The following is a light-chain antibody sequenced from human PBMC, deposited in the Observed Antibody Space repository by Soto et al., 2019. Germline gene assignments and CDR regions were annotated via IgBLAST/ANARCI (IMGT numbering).Light chain of an antibody. CDR2: DAS. V-gene: IGKV3-11*01. CDR1: QSVSSY. Sequence: EIVLTQSPATLSLSPGERATLSCRASQSVSSYLAWYQQKPGQAPRLLIYDASNRATGIPARFSGSGSGTDFTLTISSLEPEDLAVYYCKQRSNWLWTFGQGTKVEIK. J-gene: IGKJ1*01. CDR3: KQRSNWLWT.